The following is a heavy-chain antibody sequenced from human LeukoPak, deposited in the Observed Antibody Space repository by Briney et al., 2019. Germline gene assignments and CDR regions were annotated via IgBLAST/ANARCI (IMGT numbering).Heavy chain of an antibody. V-gene: IGHV1-46*01. CDR3: AREPTSGTCYFDY. D-gene: IGHD1-26*01. J-gene: IGHJ4*02. CDR1: GYTFTSSY. CDR2: TDPNSGNI. Sequence: GASVKLSCKASGYTFTSSYMHWVRQAPGQGLEWMGMTDPNSGNINYAKKFHGRVTVTKDTSTSTVYMELSSLRSEDTAVYYCAREPTSGTCYFDYWGQGTLVTVSS.